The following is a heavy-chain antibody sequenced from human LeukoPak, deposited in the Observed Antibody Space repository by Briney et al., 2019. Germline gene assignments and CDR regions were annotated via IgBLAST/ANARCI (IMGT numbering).Heavy chain of an antibody. V-gene: IGHV3-30*02. D-gene: IGHD6-13*01. Sequence: GGSLRLSCAASGFTFSSYGMHWVRQAPGKGLEWVAFIRYDGSNKYYADSVKGRFTISRDNSKNTLYLQMNSLRAEDTAVYYCARARVPLIAAEEYYYYYYMDVWGKGTTVTVSS. CDR2: IRYDGSNK. CDR1: GFTFSSYG. J-gene: IGHJ6*03. CDR3: ARARVPLIAAEEYYYYYYMDV.